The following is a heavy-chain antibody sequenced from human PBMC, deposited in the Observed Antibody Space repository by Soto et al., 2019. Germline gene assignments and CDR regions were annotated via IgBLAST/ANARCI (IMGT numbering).Heavy chain of an antibody. J-gene: IGHJ4*02. CDR3: ARHLGTYGDWAFDH. CDR2: IHYDGRT. Sequence: QLQLQESGPGLVKPSETLSLTCTVSGGSISTNSHYWAWIRQPPGKGLEWIASIHYDGRTYYNPPLKSRVTVSLDTSRNRFSLNLISVTASDAAIYYCARHLGTYGDWAFDHWGQGSLVTISS. CDR1: GGSISTNSHY. D-gene: IGHD4-17*01. V-gene: IGHV4-39*01.